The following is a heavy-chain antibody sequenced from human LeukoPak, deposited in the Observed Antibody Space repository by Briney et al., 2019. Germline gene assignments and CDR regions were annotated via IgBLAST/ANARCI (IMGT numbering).Heavy chain of an antibody. J-gene: IGHJ5*02. CDR2: IYYSGST. CDR3: ARAARDYGPYNWFDP. CDR1: GGSISSYY. Sequence: PSETLSLTCTVSGGSISSYYWSWIRQPPGKGLEWIGYIYYSGSTNYNPSLKSRVTISVDTSKNQFSLKLSSVTAADTAVYYCARAARDYGPYNWFDPWGQGTLVTVSS. D-gene: IGHD4-17*01. V-gene: IGHV4-59*01.